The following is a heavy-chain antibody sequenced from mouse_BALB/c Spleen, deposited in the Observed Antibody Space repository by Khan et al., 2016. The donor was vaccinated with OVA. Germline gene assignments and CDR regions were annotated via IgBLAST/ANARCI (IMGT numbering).Heavy chain of an antibody. CDR3: ARSGTGSVLY. CDR1: GYTFTDYY. V-gene: IGHV1-77*01. Sequence: QVQLKQSGAELARPGASVKLSCKASGYTFTDYYINWVRQRTGQGLEWIGDIFPGIGNTYYNEKFKGKATLTADKSSSTAYMQLSSLTSEDSAVYFCARSGTGSVLYWGQGTLVTVSA. D-gene: IGHD4-1*01. CDR2: IFPGIGNT. J-gene: IGHJ3*01.